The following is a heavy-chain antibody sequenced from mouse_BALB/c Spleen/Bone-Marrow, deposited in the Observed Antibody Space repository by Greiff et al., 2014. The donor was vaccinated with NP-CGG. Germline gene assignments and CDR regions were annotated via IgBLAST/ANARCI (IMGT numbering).Heavy chain of an antibody. V-gene: IGHV14-3*02. Sequence: DVQLQESGADLVKPGASVKLSCTASGFNIKDTYMHWVKQRPEQGLEWIGRIDPANGNTKYDPKFQGKATITADTSSNTAYLQLSSLTSEDTAVYYCARGDYYGGSFFAYWGQGTLVTVS. CDR2: IDPANGNT. J-gene: IGHJ3*01. CDR3: ARGDYYGGSFFAY. D-gene: IGHD1-1*01. CDR1: GFNIKDTY.